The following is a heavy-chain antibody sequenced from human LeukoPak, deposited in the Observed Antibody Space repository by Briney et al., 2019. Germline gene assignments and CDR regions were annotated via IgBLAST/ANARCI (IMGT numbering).Heavy chain of an antibody. V-gene: IGHV1-46*01. CDR2: INPSGGST. D-gene: IGHD5-18*01. CDR3: ARIVTGGYSYGLSDY. J-gene: IGHJ4*02. Sequence: GASVKVSCKASGYTFTSYYMHWVRQAPGQGLEWMGIINPSGGSTSYAQKFQGRVTMTRDMSTSTVYMELSSLRSEDTAVYYCARIVTGGYSYGLSDYWGQGTLVTVSS. CDR1: GYTFTSYY.